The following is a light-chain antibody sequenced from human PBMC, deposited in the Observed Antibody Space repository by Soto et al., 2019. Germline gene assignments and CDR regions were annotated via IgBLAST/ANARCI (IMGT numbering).Light chain of an antibody. Sequence: EIVMTQSPDTLSVSPGERATLSCRASQSVSSNLAWYQQKPGQAPRVLIYGASSRATGIPDRFSGSGSGTDFTLTISRLEAEDFAVYYCQQSSSSPITFGQGTRLEIK. CDR2: GAS. J-gene: IGKJ5*01. CDR3: QQSSSSPIT. V-gene: IGKV3-20*01. CDR1: QSVSSN.